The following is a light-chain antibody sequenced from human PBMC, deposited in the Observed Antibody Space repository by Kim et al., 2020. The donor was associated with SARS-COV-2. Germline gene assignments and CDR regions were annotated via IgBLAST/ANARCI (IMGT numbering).Light chain of an antibody. CDR1: SSDVGGYNS. CDR3: SSYTSSSTV. CDR2: DVS. V-gene: IGLV2-14*03. J-gene: IGLJ3*02. Sequence: PGQSITISCTGTSSDVGGYNSVSWYQQHPGKAPKLMIYDVSNRPSGVSNRFSGSKSGNTASLTISGLQAEDEADYYCSSYTSSSTVFGGGTQLTVL.